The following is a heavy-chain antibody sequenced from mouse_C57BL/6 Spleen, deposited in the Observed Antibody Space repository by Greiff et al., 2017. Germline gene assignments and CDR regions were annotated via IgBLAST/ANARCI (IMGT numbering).Heavy chain of an antibody. CDR3: ASSSTGTEYYFDF. CDR1: GFNIKDYY. Sequence: VQLQQSGAELVKPGASVKLSCTASGFNIKDYYMHWVKQRTEQGLEWIGRIDPEDGETKYAPKFQGKPTLTADSSSNTAYLQLSSLTSEDTAVYYCASSSTGTEYYFDFWGQGTTLTVSS. J-gene: IGHJ2*01. V-gene: IGHV14-2*01. CDR2: IDPEDGET. D-gene: IGHD4-1*02.